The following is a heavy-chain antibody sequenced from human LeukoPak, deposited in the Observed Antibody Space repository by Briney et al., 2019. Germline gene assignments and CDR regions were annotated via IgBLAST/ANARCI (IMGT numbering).Heavy chain of an antibody. D-gene: IGHD6-6*01. V-gene: IGHV3-49*04. Sequence: QPGGSLRLSCTASGFTFGDYAMSWVRQAPGKGLEWVGFIRSKAYGGTTEYAASVKGRFTISRDDSKSIAYLQMNSLKTEDAAVYYCTRAPPFIDLAARLPPYYYYYYMDVWGKGTTVTVSS. J-gene: IGHJ6*03. CDR1: GFTFGDYA. CDR2: IRSKAYGGTT. CDR3: TRAPPFIDLAARLPPYYYYYYMDV.